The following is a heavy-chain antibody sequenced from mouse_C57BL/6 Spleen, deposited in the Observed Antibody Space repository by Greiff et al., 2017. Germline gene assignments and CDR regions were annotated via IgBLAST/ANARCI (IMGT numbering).Heavy chain of an antibody. J-gene: IGHJ3*01. CDR1: GYAFSSSW. D-gene: IGHD4-1*01. Sequence: QVQLQQSGPELVKPGASVKISCKASGYAFSSSWMNWVKQRPGKGLEWIGRIYPGDGDTNYNGKFKGKATLTADKSSSTAYMQLSSLTSEDSAVYFCAGTGTGFAYWGQGTLVTVSA. V-gene: IGHV1-82*01. CDR3: AGTGTGFAY. CDR2: IYPGDGDT.